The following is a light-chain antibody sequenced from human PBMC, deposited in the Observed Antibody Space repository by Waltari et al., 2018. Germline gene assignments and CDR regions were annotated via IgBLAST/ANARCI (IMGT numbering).Light chain of an antibody. Sequence: EIVMTQSPATLSVSPGEGATLSCRASQSVTTKLAWYQLKPGQAPRLLIYDASSRATGIPARFSGSGFGTEFTLTISSLQSEDFAVYYCQQAGSSPWTFGQGTKVDIK. CDR3: QQAGSSPWT. J-gene: IGKJ1*01. CDR1: QSVTTK. V-gene: IGKV3D-15*01. CDR2: DAS.